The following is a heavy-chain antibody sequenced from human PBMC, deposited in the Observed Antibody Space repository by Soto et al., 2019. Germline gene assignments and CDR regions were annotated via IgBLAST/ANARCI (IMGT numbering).Heavy chain of an antibody. Sequence: PSETLSLTCTVSGGSISSYYWSWIRQPPGKGLEWIGYIYYSGSTNYNPSLKSRVTISVDTSKNQFSLKLSSVTAADTAVYYCAITPVGNYYDILTGNNNLPAYGMAFWAKGPRSPSP. V-gene: IGHV4-59*01. CDR3: AITPVGNYYDILTGNNNLPAYGMAF. D-gene: IGHD3-9*01. CDR2: IYYSGST. CDR1: GGSISSYY. J-gene: IGHJ6*02.